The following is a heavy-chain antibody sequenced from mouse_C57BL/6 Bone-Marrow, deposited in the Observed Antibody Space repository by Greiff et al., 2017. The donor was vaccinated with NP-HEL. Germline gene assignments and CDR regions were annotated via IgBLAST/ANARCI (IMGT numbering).Heavy chain of an antibody. Sequence: VQLVESGAELVRPGTSVKMSCKASGYTFTNYWIGWAKQRPGHGLEWIGDIYPGGGYTNYNEKFKGKDTLTADKSSSTAYMQFSSLTAEDSAIYYCAREVGRYFDVWGTGTTVTVSS. V-gene: IGHV1-63*01. D-gene: IGHD4-1*01. J-gene: IGHJ1*03. CDR1: GYTFTNYW. CDR3: AREVGRYFDV. CDR2: IYPGGGYT.